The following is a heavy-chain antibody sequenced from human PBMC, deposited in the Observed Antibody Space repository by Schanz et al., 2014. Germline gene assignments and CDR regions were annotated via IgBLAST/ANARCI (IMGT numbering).Heavy chain of an antibody. J-gene: IGHJ4*02. V-gene: IGHV3-21*04. Sequence: ESGGGLVKPGESLRLSCAASGFSLSSYNMNWVRQAPGKGLEWVSSISSSSSYIYYADSVKGRFTISRDNSDNTLFLQMNSLRAEDTAVYYCAKVREWWPYYFDYWGQGTLVTVSS. D-gene: IGHD2-15*01. CDR2: ISSSSSYI. CDR3: AKVREWWPYYFDY. CDR1: GFSLSSYN.